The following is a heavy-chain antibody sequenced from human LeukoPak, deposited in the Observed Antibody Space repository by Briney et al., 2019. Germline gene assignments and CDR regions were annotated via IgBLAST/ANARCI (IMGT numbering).Heavy chain of an antibody. Sequence: ASVKVSCKASGGTFSSYAISWVRQAPGQGLEWMGRIIPILGIANYAQKFQGRVTITADKSTSTAYMELSSLRSEDTAVYYCARSFSSSWFLHWGQGTLVTVSS. D-gene: IGHD6-13*01. J-gene: IGHJ5*02. V-gene: IGHV1-69*04. CDR1: GGTFSSYA. CDR2: IIPILGIA. CDR3: ARSFSSSWFLH.